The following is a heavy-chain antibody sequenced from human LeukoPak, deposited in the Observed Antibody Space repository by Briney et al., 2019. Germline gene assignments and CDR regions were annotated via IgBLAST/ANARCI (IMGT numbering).Heavy chain of an antibody. CDR1: GFTFSNFW. Sequence: GGSLRLSCAASGFTFSNFWMAWVRQAPGKGLEWVANIKPDGSNEYYLGSMKGRFTISKDNAKNSLYLQMNSLRAEDTAVYYCATYSTSSQAPVYWGQGTLVTVSS. J-gene: IGHJ4*02. V-gene: IGHV3-7*01. CDR2: IKPDGSNE. D-gene: IGHD6-6*01. CDR3: ATYSTSSQAPVY.